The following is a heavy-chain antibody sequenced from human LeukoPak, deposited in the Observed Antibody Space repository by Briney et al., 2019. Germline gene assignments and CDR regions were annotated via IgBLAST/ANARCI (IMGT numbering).Heavy chain of an antibody. CDR1: GFTFSSYS. V-gene: IGHV3-21*01. J-gene: IGHJ4*02. Sequence: GGSLRLSCAASGFTFSSYSMTWVRQAPGKGLEGVSSMSSGSRYIYYADSVRGRFTISRDNAKNSLYLLMNSLRVEDTAVYYCARDRPTGASRLFVVQWGQGTLVTVSS. CDR2: MSSGSRYI. D-gene: IGHD3-3*01. CDR3: ARDRPTGASRLFVVQ.